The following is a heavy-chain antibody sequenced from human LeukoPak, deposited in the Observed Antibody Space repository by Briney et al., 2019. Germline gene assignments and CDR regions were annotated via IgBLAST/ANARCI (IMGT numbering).Heavy chain of an antibody. CDR3: ARVKNDILTFYYYYYMDV. V-gene: IGHV3-48*03. J-gene: IGHJ6*03. D-gene: IGHD3-9*01. CDR2: ISSSGSTI. CDR1: GFTFSSYE. Sequence: GGSLRLSCAASGFTFSSYEMNWVRQAPGKGLEWVSYISSSGSTIYYADSVKGRFTISRDNAKNSLYLQMNSLRAEDTAVYYCARVKNDILTFYYYYYMDVWGKGTTVTVSS.